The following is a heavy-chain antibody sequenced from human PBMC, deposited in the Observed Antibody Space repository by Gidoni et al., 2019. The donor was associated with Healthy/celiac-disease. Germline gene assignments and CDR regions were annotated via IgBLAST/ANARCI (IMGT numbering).Heavy chain of an antibody. D-gene: IGHD6-13*01. CDR2: SSSSSSYI. CDR3: ARGEIAAAGTGDY. CDR1: GFTFSSYS. V-gene: IGHV3-21*01. Sequence: EVQLVESGGGLVKPGGSLRLSCAASGFTFSSYSMNWVRQAPGKGLEWVSSSSSSSSYIYYADSVKGRFTISRDNAKNSLYLQMNSRRAEDTAVYYCARGEIAAAGTGDYWGQGTLVTVSS. J-gene: IGHJ4*02.